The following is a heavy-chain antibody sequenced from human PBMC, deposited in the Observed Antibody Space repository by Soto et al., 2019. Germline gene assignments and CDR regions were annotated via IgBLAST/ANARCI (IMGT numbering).Heavy chain of an antibody. J-gene: IGHJ4*02. CDR1: GGIFSTYA. D-gene: IGHD3-10*01. Sequence: AEVKKPGSSVKVSCKASGGIFSTYAISWLRQAPGQGLEWMGGIIPIFGTPNYAQRFQGRVTITADESTTTSYMELSRLKSEDTAVYYCARDRDDYGSGNYYNRIDFWGQGTLVTVSS. CDR2: IIPIFGTP. CDR3: ARDRDDYGSGNYYNRIDF. V-gene: IGHV1-69*01.